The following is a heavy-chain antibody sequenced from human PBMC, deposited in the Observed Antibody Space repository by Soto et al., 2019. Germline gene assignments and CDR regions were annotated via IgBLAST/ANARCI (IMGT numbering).Heavy chain of an antibody. Sequence: SVKVSCKASGFTFTSSAMQWVRQARGQRLEGIGWIVVGSGNTNYAQKFQERVTITRDMSTSTAYMELSSPRSEDTAVYYCAAAYYDFWSGYKDAFDIWGQGTMVTVSS. CDR1: GFTFTSSA. CDR3: AAAYYDFWSGYKDAFDI. V-gene: IGHV1-58*02. CDR2: IVVGSGNT. J-gene: IGHJ3*02. D-gene: IGHD3-3*01.